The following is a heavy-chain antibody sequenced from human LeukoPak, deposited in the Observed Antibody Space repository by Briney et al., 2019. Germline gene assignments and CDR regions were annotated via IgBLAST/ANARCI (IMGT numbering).Heavy chain of an antibody. V-gene: IGHV1-2*02. CDR3: ARGYSGYDCWFDP. CDR2: INPNSGGT. CDR1: GYTFTGYY. Sequence: GASVKVSCKASGYTFTGYYMHWVRQAPGQGLEWMGWINPNSGGTNNAQKFQGRVTMTRDTSISTAYMELSRLRSDDTAVYYCARGYSGYDCWFDPWGQGTLVTVSS. D-gene: IGHD5-12*01. J-gene: IGHJ5*02.